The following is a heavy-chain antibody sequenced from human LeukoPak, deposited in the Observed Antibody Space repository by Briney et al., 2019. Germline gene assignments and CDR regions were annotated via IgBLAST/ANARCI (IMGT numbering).Heavy chain of an antibody. Sequence: SETLSLTCAVYGGSFSGYYWSWIRQPPGKGLEWIGEINHSGSTNYNPSLKSRVTISADTSKNQFSLKLTSVTAADTAVYYCARTTVTTNYFDYWGQGTLVTVSS. D-gene: IGHD4-17*01. CDR2: INHSGST. V-gene: IGHV4-34*01. J-gene: IGHJ4*02. CDR3: ARTTVTTNYFDY. CDR1: GGSFSGYY.